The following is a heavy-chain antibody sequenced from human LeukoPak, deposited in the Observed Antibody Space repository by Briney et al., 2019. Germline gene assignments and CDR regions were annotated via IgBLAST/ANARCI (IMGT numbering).Heavy chain of an antibody. CDR3: ARDFPLVVGATSDYFDY. D-gene: IGHD1-26*01. V-gene: IGHV1-18*01. CDR1: GYTFTSYG. CDR2: ISAYNGNT. Sequence: ASVKVSCKASGYTFTSYGISWVRQAPGQGLEWMGWISAYNGNTNYAQKLQGRVTMTTDTSTSTAYMELRSLRSDDTAVYYCARDFPLVVGATSDYFDYWGQGTLVTVSS. J-gene: IGHJ4*02.